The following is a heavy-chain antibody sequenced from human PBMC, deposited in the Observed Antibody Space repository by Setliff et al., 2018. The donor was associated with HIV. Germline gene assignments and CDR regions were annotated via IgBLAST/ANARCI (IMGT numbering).Heavy chain of an antibody. V-gene: IGHV3-11*04. CDR1: GFSFSAYY. J-gene: IGHJ5*02. CDR2: ISGGGRVL. D-gene: IGHD4-17*01. CDR3: ARDPGGESWLDV. Sequence: PGGSLRLSCAGSGFSFSAYYMTWIRQAPGKGLEWVSHISGGGRVLKYADSVRGRFTISRDNADNSVSLQMNNLRAEDTAVYCCARDPGGESWLDVWGQGVLVTVSS.